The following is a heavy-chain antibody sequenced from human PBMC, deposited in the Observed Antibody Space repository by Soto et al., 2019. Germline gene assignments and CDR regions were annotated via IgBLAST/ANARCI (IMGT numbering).Heavy chain of an antibody. V-gene: IGHV3-30*03. J-gene: IGHJ6*02. Sequence: ESGGGVVQPGRSLRLSCAASGFTFSSDGMHWVRQAPGKGLEWVAVILYDGSNKYYADSVKGRFTISRDNSKNTLYLQMNSLRAEDTAVYYCARGGNRPFGPYYYYGMDVWGQGTTVTVSS. CDR2: ILYDGSNK. CDR1: GFTFSSDG. D-gene: IGHD2-15*01. CDR3: ARGGNRPFGPYYYYGMDV.